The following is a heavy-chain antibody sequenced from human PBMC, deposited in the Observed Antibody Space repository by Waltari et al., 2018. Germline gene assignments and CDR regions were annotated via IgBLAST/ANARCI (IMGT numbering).Heavy chain of an antibody. V-gene: IGHV1-46*01. Sequence: QVQLLQSGAAVKTAAASVQVSAQESGYAFTSYYLHWVRQAPGQGLEWMGVIDPSDGSTSYAQKFQGRVTMTRDTSTSTVYMEMSSLTSEDTAVYYCARRKGYFDSWGQGTLVTVSS. CDR2: IDPSDGST. J-gene: IGHJ4*02. CDR3: ARRKGYFDS. CDR1: GYAFTSYY.